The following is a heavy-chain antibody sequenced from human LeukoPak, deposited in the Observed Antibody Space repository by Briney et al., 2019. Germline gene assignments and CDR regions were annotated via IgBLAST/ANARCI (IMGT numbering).Heavy chain of an antibody. J-gene: IGHJ3*02. V-gene: IGHV3-9*01. CDR1: GFTFDDYA. D-gene: IGHD3-22*01. Sequence: PGRSLRLSCAASGFTFDDYAMHWVRQAPGKGLEWVSGISWNSGSIGYADSVKGRFTISRDNAKNSLYLQMNSLRAEDTALYYCAKGDYYDSSGYYYPYAFDIWGQGTMVTVSS. CDR2: ISWNSGSI. CDR3: AKGDYYDSSGYYYPYAFDI.